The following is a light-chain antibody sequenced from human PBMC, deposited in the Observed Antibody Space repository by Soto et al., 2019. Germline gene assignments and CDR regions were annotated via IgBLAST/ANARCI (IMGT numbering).Light chain of an antibody. Sequence: QSALTQPASVSGSPGQSITISCTGTSSDVGSYNLVSWYQQHPGKAPKLMIYEGSKWPSGVSNRFSGSKSGNTASLTISGLQAEDEADYYCCSYAGSSTPYVVFGGGTKLTVL. CDR1: SSDVGSYNL. J-gene: IGLJ2*01. V-gene: IGLV2-23*01. CDR3: CSYAGSSTPYVV. CDR2: EGS.